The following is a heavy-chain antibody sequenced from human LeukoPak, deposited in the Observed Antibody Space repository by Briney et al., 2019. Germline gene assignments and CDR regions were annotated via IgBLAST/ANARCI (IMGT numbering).Heavy chain of an antibody. CDR3: AKWGDYDVLTGYYVSDY. CDR2: LTGSGGNT. V-gene: IGHV3-23*01. Sequence: GASLRLSCAATGFTFSNYAMSWVRQATGKGLEWVSALTGSGGNTYYADSVKGRFTISRDNSKNTVFLQMNSLRAEDTAVYYCAKWGDYDVLTGYYVSDYWGQGTLVTVSS. CDR1: GFTFSNYA. J-gene: IGHJ4*02. D-gene: IGHD3-9*01.